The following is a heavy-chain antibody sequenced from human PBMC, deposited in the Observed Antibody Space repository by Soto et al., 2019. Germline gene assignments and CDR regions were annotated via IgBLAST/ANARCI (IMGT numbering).Heavy chain of an antibody. D-gene: IGHD1-20*01. J-gene: IGHJ4*02. Sequence: GGSLRLSCVASGLFFSVSTMTWVRQAPGKGLEWVSTTGLSGRTTYYGDSVKGRFTVSRDNSRNTLDLQMSSLRAEDSAVYYCATVHNTSRSFNYWGRGTLVTVSS. CDR1: GLFFSVST. CDR3: ATVHNTSRSFNY. V-gene: IGHV3-23*01. CDR2: TGLSGRTT.